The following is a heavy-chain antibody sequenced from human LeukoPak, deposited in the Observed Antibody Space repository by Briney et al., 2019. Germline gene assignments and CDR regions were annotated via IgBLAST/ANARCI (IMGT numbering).Heavy chain of an antibody. D-gene: IGHD6-19*01. CDR2: IWYDGSNK. V-gene: IGHV3-33*01. CDR1: GFTFSSYG. J-gene: IGHJ4*02. CDR3: ARDERAGSGWYFVY. Sequence: GRSLRLSCAASGFTFSSYGMHWVRQAPGKGLEWVAVIWYDGSNKYYADSVKGRFTISRDNSKNTLYLQMNSLRDEDTAVYYCARDERAGSGWYFVYWGQGTLVTVSS.